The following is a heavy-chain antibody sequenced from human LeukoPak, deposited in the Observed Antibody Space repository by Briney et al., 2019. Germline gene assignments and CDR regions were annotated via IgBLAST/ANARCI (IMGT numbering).Heavy chain of an antibody. CDR1: GGTFSSYA. D-gene: IGHD5-24*01. Sequence: SVKVSCKASGGTFSSYAISWVRQAPGQGLEWMGRIIPILGIANYAQKFQGRVTITADKSTSAAYMELSSLRSEDTAVYYYASFPRDGYNLGLSYWGQGTLVTVSS. CDR3: ASFPRDGYNLGLSY. V-gene: IGHV1-69*04. CDR2: IIPILGIA. J-gene: IGHJ4*02.